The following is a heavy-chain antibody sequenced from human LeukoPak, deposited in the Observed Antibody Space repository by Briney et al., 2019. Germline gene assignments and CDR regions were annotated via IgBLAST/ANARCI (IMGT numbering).Heavy chain of an antibody. D-gene: IGHD3-10*01. CDR2: IYYSGST. V-gene: IGHV4-59*12. Sequence: SETLSLTCTVSGGSISSYYWSWIRQPPGKGLEWIGYIYYSGSTNYSPSLKSRVTISVDKSKNQFSLKLSSVTAADTAVYYCARDAERYYGSGTIVGVYYYMDVWGKGTTVTVSS. CDR1: GGSISSYY. CDR3: ARDAERYYGSGTIVGVYYYMDV. J-gene: IGHJ6*03.